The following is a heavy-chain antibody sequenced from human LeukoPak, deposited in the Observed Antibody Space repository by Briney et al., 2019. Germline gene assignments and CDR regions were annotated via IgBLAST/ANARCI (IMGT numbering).Heavy chain of an antibody. CDR3: ARLLTHYCGGDCYSERQNDY. D-gene: IGHD2-21*02. V-gene: IGHV3-23*01. J-gene: IGHJ4*02. Sequence: GGSLRLSCAPSGFTFSNYAMSWVRQAPGKGLEWVSAISETGGTIYYADSVRGRFTISRDNSKNTLYLQMNSLRAEDTAVYYCARLLTHYCGGDCYSERQNDYWGQGTLVTVSS. CDR2: ISETGGTI. CDR1: GFTFSNYA.